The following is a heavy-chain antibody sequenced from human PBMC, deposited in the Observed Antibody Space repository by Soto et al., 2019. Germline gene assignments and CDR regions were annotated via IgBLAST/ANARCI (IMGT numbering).Heavy chain of an antibody. V-gene: IGHV3-11*06. CDR2: ISSSSRYT. CDR1: GFTHSDYY. CDR3: ARDIVVVPAAIPQSHYHYYGMAV. Sequence: GGSLRLSCEASGFTHSDYYMSWIRQAPGKGLGWVSYISSSSRYTNYADSVKGRFTISRDNAKNSLHLQMNSLSGEVTTGSYFARDIVVVPAAIPQSHYHYYGMAVWGQGTTATVS. J-gene: IGHJ6*02. D-gene: IGHD2-2*02.